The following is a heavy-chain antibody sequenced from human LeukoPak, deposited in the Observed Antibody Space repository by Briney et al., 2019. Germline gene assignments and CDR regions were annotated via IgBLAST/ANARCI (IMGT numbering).Heavy chain of an antibody. V-gene: IGHV3-21*01. CDR2: ISSSSSYI. D-gene: IGHD3-22*01. J-gene: IGHJ4*02. Sequence: GGSLRLSCVVSGLTFSRYSMSWVRQAPGKGLEWVSSISSSSSYIYYADSVKGRFTISRDNAKNSLYLQMNSLRAEDTAVYYCARGTVGYYDSSGYHDYWGQGTLVTVSS. CDR1: GLTFSRYS. CDR3: ARGTVGYYDSSGYHDY.